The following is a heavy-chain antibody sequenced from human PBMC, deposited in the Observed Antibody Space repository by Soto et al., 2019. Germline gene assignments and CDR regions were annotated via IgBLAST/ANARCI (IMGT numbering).Heavy chain of an antibody. Sequence: SETLSLTCTVSGGSISSGGYYWSWIRQHPGKGLEWIGYIYYSGSTYHNPSLKSRVTISVDTSKNQFSLKLSSVTAADTAVYYCARGHGPYIVVVPAAISSQDRAFDIWGQGTMGTVS. CDR2: IYYSGST. CDR3: ARGHGPYIVVVPAAISSQDRAFDI. CDR1: GGSISSGGYY. V-gene: IGHV4-31*03. J-gene: IGHJ3*02. D-gene: IGHD2-2*02.